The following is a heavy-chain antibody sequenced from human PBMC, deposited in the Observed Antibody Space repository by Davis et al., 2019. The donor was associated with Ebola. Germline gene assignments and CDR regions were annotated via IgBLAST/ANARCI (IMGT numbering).Heavy chain of an antibody. CDR1: GFTFSSYG. Sequence: PGGSLRLSCAASGFTFSSYGMHWVRQAPGKGLEWVAVISYDGSNKYYADSVKGRFTISRDNSKNTLYLQMNSLRAEDTAVYYCAKLGVARDSRGFDYWGQGTLVTVSS. V-gene: IGHV3-30*18. CDR2: ISYDGSNK. CDR3: AKLGVARDSRGFDY. D-gene: IGHD3-22*01. J-gene: IGHJ4*02.